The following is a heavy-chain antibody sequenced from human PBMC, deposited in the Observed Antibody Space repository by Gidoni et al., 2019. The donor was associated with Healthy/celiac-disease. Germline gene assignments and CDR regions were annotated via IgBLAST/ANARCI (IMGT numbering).Heavy chain of an antibody. CDR1: GATFTSYE. Sequence: QMQLVQSGAEEKKPGASVKVSGKAAGATFTSYEINWVRQATGQGLEWLGWMNPNSGNTGYAQKFQGIVTLTRYPSIRTAYMELSSLRSADTAVYYCARGLITGTTFFYWGQGTLVTVSS. J-gene: IGHJ4*02. CDR3: ARGLITGTTFFY. V-gene: IGHV1-8*01. D-gene: IGHD1-20*01. CDR2: MNPNSGNT.